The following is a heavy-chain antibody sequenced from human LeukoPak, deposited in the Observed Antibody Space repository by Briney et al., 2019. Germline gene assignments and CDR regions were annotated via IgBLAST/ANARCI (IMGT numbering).Heavy chain of an antibody. V-gene: IGHV4-4*02. CDR2: IYHSGST. CDR3: ARGGYCSSTSCSFDI. Sequence: SGTLSLTCAVSGGSISSSNWWSWVRQPPGKGLEWIGEIYHSGSTNYNPSFESRVTISVDKSKNQFSLKLSSVTAADTAVYYCARGGYCSSTSCSFDIWGQGTMVTVSS. CDR1: GGSISSSNW. D-gene: IGHD2-2*01. J-gene: IGHJ3*02.